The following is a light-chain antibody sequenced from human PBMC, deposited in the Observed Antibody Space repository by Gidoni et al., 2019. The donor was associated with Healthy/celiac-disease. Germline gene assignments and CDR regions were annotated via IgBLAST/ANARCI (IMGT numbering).Light chain of an antibody. Sequence: DIQMTQSPSSLSASVGERVTIPCRASQSISSYLNWYQQKPGKAPKLLIYAASSLQSGVPSRFSGSGSGTDFTLTISSLEPEDFATYYCQQSYSTLRTFGQGTKVEIK. CDR2: AAS. CDR1: QSISSY. CDR3: QQSYSTLRT. J-gene: IGKJ1*01. V-gene: IGKV1-39*01.